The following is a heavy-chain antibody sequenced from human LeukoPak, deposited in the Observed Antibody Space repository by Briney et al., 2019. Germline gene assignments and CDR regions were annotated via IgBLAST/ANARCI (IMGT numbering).Heavy chain of an antibody. Sequence: ASVKVSCKASGYTFTSYDINWVRQATGQGLEWMGWMNPYSGNTGYAQKFQGRVTMTRNTSISTAYMELSSLRSEDTAVYYCARGPDRLNGWVRPYYYYYYGMDVWGQGTTVTVSS. V-gene: IGHV1-8*01. D-gene: IGHD3-9*01. J-gene: IGHJ6*02. CDR2: MNPYSGNT. CDR3: ARGPDRLNGWVRPYYYYYYGMDV. CDR1: GYTFTSYD.